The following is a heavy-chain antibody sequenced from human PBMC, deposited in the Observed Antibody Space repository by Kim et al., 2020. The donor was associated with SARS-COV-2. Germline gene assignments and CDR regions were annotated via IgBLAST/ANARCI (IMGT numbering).Heavy chain of an antibody. V-gene: IGHV4-34*01. D-gene: IGHD3-10*01. J-gene: IGHJ4*02. CDR3: ARGLRGRPLDY. Sequence: TTHHPCLKSRVTISVDTSKNQFSLKLSSVTAADTAAYYCARGLRGRPLDYWGQGTLVTVSS. CDR2: T.